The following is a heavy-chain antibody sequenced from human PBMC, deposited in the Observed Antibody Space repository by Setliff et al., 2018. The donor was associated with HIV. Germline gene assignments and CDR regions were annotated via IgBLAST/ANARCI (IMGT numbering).Heavy chain of an antibody. CDR2: IHYSGNT. V-gene: IGHV4-31*03. CDR1: GASISSGSYY. CDR3: AREGKTAMVTKYFDY. Sequence: SETLSLTCTVSGASISSGSYYWTWIRHHPGRGLEWIGYIHYSGNTDYTPSLKSRVTLSVDTSKNQFSLRMRSVTAADTAVYYCAREGKTAMVTKYFDYWGPGTVVTVSS. D-gene: IGHD5-18*01. J-gene: IGHJ4*01.